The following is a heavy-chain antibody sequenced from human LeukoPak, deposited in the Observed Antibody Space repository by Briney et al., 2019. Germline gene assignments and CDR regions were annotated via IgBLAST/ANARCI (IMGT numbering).Heavy chain of an antibody. J-gene: IGHJ6*02. CDR2: ISGSGGST. CDR3: AKRSRLDYDFWSGYYTDYYGMDV. CDR1: GFSFSNYW. Sequence: SGGSLRLSCAASGFSFSNYWMTWVRQAPGKGLEWVSAISGSGGSTYYADSVKGRFTISRDNSKNTLYLQMNSLRAEDTAVYYCAKRSRLDYDFWSGYYTDYYGMDVWGQGTTVTVSS. D-gene: IGHD3-3*01. V-gene: IGHV3-23*01.